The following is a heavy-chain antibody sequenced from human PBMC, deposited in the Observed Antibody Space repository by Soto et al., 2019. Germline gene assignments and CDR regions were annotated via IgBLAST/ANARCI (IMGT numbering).Heavy chain of an antibody. CDR1: GFTFSSYA. J-gene: IGHJ6*02. D-gene: IGHD3-9*01. CDR2: ISSNGGST. CDR3: VKVPYFVWLFPPDYYYYGMDV. Sequence: GGSLRLSCSASGFTFSSYAMHWVRQAPGKGLEYVSAISSNGGSTYYADSVKGRFTISRDNSKNTLYLQMSSLRAEDTAVYYCVKVPYFVWLFPPDYYYYGMDVWGQGTTVTVS. V-gene: IGHV3-64D*06.